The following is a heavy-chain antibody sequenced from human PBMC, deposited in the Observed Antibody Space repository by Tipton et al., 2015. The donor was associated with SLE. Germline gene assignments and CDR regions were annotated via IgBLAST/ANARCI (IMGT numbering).Heavy chain of an antibody. D-gene: IGHD3-10*01. CDR1: SGSITSYY. V-gene: IGHV4-59*01. J-gene: IGHJ6*02. Sequence: TLSLTCNVSSGSITSYYWNWIRQFPGKGLEWIGNVYYSGTTNYNPSLKSRVSISVDTSKNHFSLNLYSVTAADTAVYYCARGSRGVGFDVWGHGTTVIVSS. CDR2: VYYSGTT. CDR3: ARGSRGVGFDV.